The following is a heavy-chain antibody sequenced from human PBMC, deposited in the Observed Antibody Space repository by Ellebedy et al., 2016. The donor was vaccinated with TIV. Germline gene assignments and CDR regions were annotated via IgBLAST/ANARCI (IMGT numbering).Heavy chain of an antibody. J-gene: IGHJ4*02. V-gene: IGHV1-69*06. CDR2: IIPIFGTA. CDR3: AREHSSGRYGN. Sequence: SVKVSCXASGYTFTSYGISWVRQAPGQGLEWMGGIIPIFGTANYAQKFQGRVTITADKSTSTAYMELSSLRSEDTAVYYCAREHSSGRYGNWGQGTLVTVSS. D-gene: IGHD6-19*01. CDR1: GYTFTSYG.